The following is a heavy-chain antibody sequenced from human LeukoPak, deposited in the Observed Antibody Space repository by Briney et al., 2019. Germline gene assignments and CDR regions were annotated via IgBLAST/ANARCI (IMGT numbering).Heavy chain of an antibody. V-gene: IGHV3-66*04. CDR2: IYSGGNT. CDR1: GFTVSSNY. J-gene: IGHJ4*02. Sequence: GGSLRLSCAASGFTVSSNYMSWVRQAPGKGLEWVSAIYSGGNTYYADSVKGRFTISRDNSKNTLYLQMNSLRAEDTAVYYCARLSSSWSYDYWGQGTLVTVSS. D-gene: IGHD6-13*01. CDR3: ARLSSSWSYDY.